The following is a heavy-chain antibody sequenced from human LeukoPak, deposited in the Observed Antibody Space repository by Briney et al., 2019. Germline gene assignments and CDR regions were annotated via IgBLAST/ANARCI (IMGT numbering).Heavy chain of an antibody. D-gene: IGHD3-10*01. V-gene: IGHV3-53*05. Sequence: PGGSLRLSCAASGFAVSSSYMSWVRQAPGRGLEWVSVIYSDGSTYYADSVKGRFTISRDNSKNTLYLQMNSLRADDTAVYYCAKELGPLWFGELLSGNDAFDIWGQGTMVTVSS. CDR2: IYSDGST. CDR3: AKELGPLWFGELLSGNDAFDI. J-gene: IGHJ3*02. CDR1: GFAVSSSY.